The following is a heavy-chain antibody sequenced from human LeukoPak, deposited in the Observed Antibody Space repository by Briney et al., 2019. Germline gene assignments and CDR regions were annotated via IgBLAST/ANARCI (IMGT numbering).Heavy chain of an antibody. CDR3: ATGGLTYCYAGSGYYYLGS. V-gene: IGHV1-24*01. D-gene: IGHD3-22*01. CDR1: GYTLTELS. CDR2: FDPEDGET. Sequence: ASVTVSCTVSGYTLTELSMHWVRQAPGKGLEWMGGFDPEDGETIYAQKFQGRVTMTEDTSTDTAYMELSSLRSEDTAVYYCATGGLTYCYAGSGYYYLGSWGQGTLVTVSS. J-gene: IGHJ5*02.